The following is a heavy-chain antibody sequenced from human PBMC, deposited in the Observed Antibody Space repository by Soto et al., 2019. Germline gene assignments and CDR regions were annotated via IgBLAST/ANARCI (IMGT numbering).Heavy chain of an antibody. CDR2: ISAYNGNT. J-gene: IGHJ6*02. D-gene: IGHD3-10*01. CDR3: AREREVLLWFGESPDYYYYGMDV. V-gene: IGHV1-18*01. Sequence: ASVKVSCKASGYTFTSYGISWVRQAPGQGLEWMGWISAYNGNTNYAQKLQGRVTMTTDTSTSTAYMELSSLRSDDTAVYYCAREREVLLWFGESPDYYYYGMDVWGQGTTVTVSS. CDR1: GYTFTSYG.